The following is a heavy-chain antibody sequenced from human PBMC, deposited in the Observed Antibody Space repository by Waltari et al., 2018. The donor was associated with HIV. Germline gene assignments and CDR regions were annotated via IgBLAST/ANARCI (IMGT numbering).Heavy chain of an antibody. D-gene: IGHD3-22*01. J-gene: IGHJ3*02. CDR3: ARDQTMTRAFDI. Sequence: QVQLVESGGGVVQPGRSLRLSCAASGFTFSRYDMHWVRQAPGKGVEWVAVISYDGSNKYYADSVKGRFTISRDNSKNTLYLQMNSLGAEDTAVYYCARDQTMTRAFDIWGQGTMVTVSS. CDR1: GFTFSRYD. CDR2: ISYDGSNK. V-gene: IGHV3-30*01.